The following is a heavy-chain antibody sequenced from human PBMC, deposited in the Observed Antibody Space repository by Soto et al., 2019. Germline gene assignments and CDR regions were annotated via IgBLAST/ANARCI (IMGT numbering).Heavy chain of an antibody. V-gene: IGHV4-59*01. CDR1: GGSISSYY. CDR3: ARVRPSSGWYPNWFDP. J-gene: IGHJ5*02. Sequence: SETLSLTCTVSGGSISSYYWIWIRQPPGKGLEWIGYIYYSGSTNYNPSLKSRVTISVDTSKNQFSLKLSSVTAADTAVYYCARVRPSSGWYPNWFDPWGQGTLVTVSS. CDR2: IYYSGST. D-gene: IGHD6-19*01.